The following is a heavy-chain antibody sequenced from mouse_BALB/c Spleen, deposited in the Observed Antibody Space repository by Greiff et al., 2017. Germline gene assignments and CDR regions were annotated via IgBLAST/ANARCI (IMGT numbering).Heavy chain of an antibody. CDR2: IWAGGST. D-gene: IGHD1-1*01. CDR3: ARDGVLRYYFDV. CDR1: GFSLTSYG. V-gene: IGHV2-9*02. J-gene: IGHJ1*01. Sequence: VQVVESGPGLVAPSQSLSITCTVSGFSLTSYGVHWVRQPPGKGLEWLGVIWAGGSTNYNSALMSRLSISKDNSKSQVFLKMNSLQTDDTAMYYCARDGVLRYYFDVWGAGTTVTVSS.